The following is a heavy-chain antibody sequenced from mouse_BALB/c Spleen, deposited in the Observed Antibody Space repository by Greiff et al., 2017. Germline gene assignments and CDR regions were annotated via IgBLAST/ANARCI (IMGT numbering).Heavy chain of an antibody. CDR3: ARGGIYYGSSYSFAY. Sequence: VQLQQSGPELVKPGASVKMSCKASGYTFTSYVMHWVKRKPGQGLEWIGYINPYNDGTKYNEKFKGKATLTSDKSSSTAYMELSSLTSEDSAVYYCARGGIYYGSSYSFAYWGQGTLVTVSA. CDR1: GYTFTSYV. CDR2: INPYNDGT. J-gene: IGHJ3*01. D-gene: IGHD1-1*01. V-gene: IGHV1-14*01.